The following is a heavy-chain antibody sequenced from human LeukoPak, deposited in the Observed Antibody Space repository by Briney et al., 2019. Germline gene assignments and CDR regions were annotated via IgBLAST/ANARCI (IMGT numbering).Heavy chain of an antibody. V-gene: IGHV3-21*01. CDR2: ITGSGYSI. Sequence: GGSLRLSCAASGFTFSTYRMNWVRQVPGKGLEWVSSITGSGYSIYYADSVKGRFTISRDNAKSSLYLQMNSLRAADTAVYYCATDTSYWGQGTLVTVSS. J-gene: IGHJ4*02. CDR1: GFTFSTYR. CDR3: ATDTSY.